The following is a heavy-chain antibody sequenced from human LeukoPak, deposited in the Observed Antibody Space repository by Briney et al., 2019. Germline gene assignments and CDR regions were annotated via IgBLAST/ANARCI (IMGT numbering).Heavy chain of an antibody. Sequence: GGSLRLSCVASAFNFSKNDMHWVRQTPERGLEWVSAIGIVGDTYYADPVKGRFTISRENGKNSVYLQMNSLRAGDTAVYFCAKAFDYNGLRGEGGSFDCWGQGALVTVSS. CDR2: IGIVGDT. V-gene: IGHV3-13*01. D-gene: IGHD4-11*01. CDR3: AKAFDYNGLRGEGGSFDC. CDR1: AFNFSKND. J-gene: IGHJ4*02.